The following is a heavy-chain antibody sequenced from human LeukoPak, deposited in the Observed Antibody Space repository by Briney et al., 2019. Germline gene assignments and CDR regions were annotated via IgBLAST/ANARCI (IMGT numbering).Heavy chain of an antibody. V-gene: IGHV3-7*01. D-gene: IGHD5-24*01. CDR2: IKQDGSEK. CDR3: ARARGDGYQWYFDL. J-gene: IGHJ2*01. CDR1: GFTFSSYW. Sequence: GGSLRLSCAASGFTFSSYWMNWVRQAPGKGPEWVANIKQDGSEKNYVDFVKGRFTISRDNAKNSLDLQMNSLRAEDTAMYYCARARGDGYQWYFDLWGRGTLVTASS.